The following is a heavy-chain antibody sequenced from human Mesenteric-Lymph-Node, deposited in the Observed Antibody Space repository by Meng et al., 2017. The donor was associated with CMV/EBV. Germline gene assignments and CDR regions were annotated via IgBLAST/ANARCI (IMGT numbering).Heavy chain of an antibody. J-gene: IGHJ5*02. V-gene: IGHV3-11*04. CDR2: ISTSVITI. Sequence: GLPFSDCEMSWILQAPGKGLEWFSYISTSVITIHIADSVEGRFTISRDNAKKSLYLQMNSLRAEDTAVYYCARARIAETGTTRWFDPWGQGTLVTVSS. D-gene: IGHD6-19*01. CDR3: ARARIAETGTTRWFDP. CDR1: GLPFSDCE.